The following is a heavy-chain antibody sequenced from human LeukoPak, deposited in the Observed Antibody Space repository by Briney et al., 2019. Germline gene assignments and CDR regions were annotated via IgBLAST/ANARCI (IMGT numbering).Heavy chain of an antibody. Sequence: PGGSLRLSCAASGFTFSSYGMSWVRQAPGKGLEWVSAISSSGVSTYHADSVQGRFTISRDNSKNTLYLQMNSLRAEDTAVYYCAASDWSPAYYYYGMDVWGQGTTVTVSS. J-gene: IGHJ6*02. D-gene: IGHD3-9*01. CDR2: ISSSGVST. CDR1: GFTFSSYG. V-gene: IGHV3-23*01. CDR3: AASDWSPAYYYYGMDV.